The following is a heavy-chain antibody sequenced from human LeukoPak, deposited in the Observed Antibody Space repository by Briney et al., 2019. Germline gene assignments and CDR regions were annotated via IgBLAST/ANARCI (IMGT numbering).Heavy chain of an antibody. D-gene: IGHD6-13*01. CDR1: GGTFSSYA. Sequence: SVKVSCKASGGTFSSYAISWVRQAPGQGLEWMGRIIPILGIANYAQKFQGRVTITADKSTSTAYMELSSLRSEDTAVYYCARDDGYSSSWPYFDYWGQGTLVTVPS. CDR3: ARDDGYSSSWPYFDY. CDR2: IIPILGIA. V-gene: IGHV1-69*04. J-gene: IGHJ4*02.